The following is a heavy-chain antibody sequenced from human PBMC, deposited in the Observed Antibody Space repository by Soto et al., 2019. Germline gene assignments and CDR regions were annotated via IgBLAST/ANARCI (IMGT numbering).Heavy chain of an antibody. Sequence: PSETLSLTCAVYGGSFSGYYWSWIRQPPGKGLEWIGEINHSGSTNYNPSLKSRVTISVDTSKNQFSLKLSSVTAADTAVYYCARGELVHLLSSYYYYGMDVWGQGTTVTVSS. CDR3: ARGELVHLLSSYYYYGMDV. CDR2: INHSGST. J-gene: IGHJ6*02. D-gene: IGHD6-6*01. CDR1: GGSFSGYY. V-gene: IGHV4-34*01.